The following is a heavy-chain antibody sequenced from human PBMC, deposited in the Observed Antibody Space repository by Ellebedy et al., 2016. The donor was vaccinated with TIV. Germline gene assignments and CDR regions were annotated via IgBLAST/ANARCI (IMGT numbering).Heavy chain of an antibody. J-gene: IGHJ4*02. V-gene: IGHV3-73*01. CDR3: TRERYCCEY. Sequence: GESLKIPCAASGFIFSDSAMHWVRQASGKGLEWFGRIGTKANSYATVYGASVKGRFTISRDDSNNTEYLQMNSLKTEDTAVYFCTRERYCCEYWGQGNLVTGSS. D-gene: IGHD5-24*01. CDR2: IGTKANSYAT. CDR1: GFIFSDSA.